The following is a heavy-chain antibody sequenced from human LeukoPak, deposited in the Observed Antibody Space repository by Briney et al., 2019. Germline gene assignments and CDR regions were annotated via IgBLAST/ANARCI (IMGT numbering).Heavy chain of an antibody. CDR2: VSNSVDGGFT. D-gene: IGHD2-15*01. Sequence: GGSLRLSCAASGFTFSSYAVTWVRQAPGRGLEWVSVVSNSVDGGFTYYADSGKGRFTISRDNSKNTLYLQMNNLRADDTAVYYCAKMGGYCSGGSCYSWYFDYWGQGTPVTVSS. V-gene: IGHV3-23*01. CDR1: GFTFSSYA. J-gene: IGHJ4*02. CDR3: AKMGGYCSGGSCYSWYFDY.